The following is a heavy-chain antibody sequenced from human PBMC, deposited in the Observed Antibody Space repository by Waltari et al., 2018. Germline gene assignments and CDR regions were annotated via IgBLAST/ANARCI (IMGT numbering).Heavy chain of an antibody. CDR1: GGSISSSGSY. J-gene: IGHJ5*02. V-gene: IGHV4-39*01. Sequence: QLQLQESGTGLVKPSETLYLTCTVSGGSISSSGSYWGWIRQPPGKGLEWIGSISYSGITYYNTSLMSRVTISVDTSKNQFSLKLTSVIAAETAVFYCARFSKSANWIDPWGQGTLVTVSS. CDR3: ARFSKSANWIDP. CDR2: ISYSGIT. D-gene: IGHD3-3*02.